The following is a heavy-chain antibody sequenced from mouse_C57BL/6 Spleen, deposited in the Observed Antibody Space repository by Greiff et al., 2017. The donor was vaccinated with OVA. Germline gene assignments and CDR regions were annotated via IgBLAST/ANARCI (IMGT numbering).Heavy chain of an antibody. Sequence: EVKLVESGAELVKPGASVKLSCTASGFNIKDYYMHWVKQRTEQGLEWIGRIDPEDGETKYAPKFQGKATITADTSSNTAYLQLSSLTSEDTAVYYCASCYGSGAMDYWGQGTSVTVSS. J-gene: IGHJ4*01. CDR1: GFNIKDYY. CDR2: IDPEDGET. D-gene: IGHD2-2*01. V-gene: IGHV14-2*01. CDR3: ASCYGSGAMDY.